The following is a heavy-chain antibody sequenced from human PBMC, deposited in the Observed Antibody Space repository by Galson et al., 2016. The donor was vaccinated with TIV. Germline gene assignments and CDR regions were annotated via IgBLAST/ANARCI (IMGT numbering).Heavy chain of an antibody. D-gene: IGHD2-15*01. CDR2: INHSGHT. CDR1: GGSLSDYY. J-gene: IGHJ3*02. V-gene: IGHV4-34*01. Sequence: LSLTCAVYGGSLSDYYWSWIRQPPGKGLEWIGEINHSGHTHHNPSLKSRVPISLDTSKNQFSLTLTSVTAADTDLYYCARVRRGNVGVVDATDAFDIWDQGTMVTVSS. CDR3: ARVRRGNVGVVDATDAFDI.